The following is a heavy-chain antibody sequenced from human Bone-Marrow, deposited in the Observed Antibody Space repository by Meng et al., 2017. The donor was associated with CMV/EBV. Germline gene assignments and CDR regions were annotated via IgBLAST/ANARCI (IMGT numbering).Heavy chain of an antibody. CDR1: GFTVSSNY. D-gene: IGHD2-2*01. J-gene: IGHJ6*02. CDR3: ARVPTVVVPAATYYYYGMDV. V-gene: IGHV3-53*01. CDR2: IYSGGTT. Sequence: GGSLRLSCAASGFTVSSNYMSWVRQAPGKGLEWVSVIYSGGTTYYADSVKGRFTISRDNSKDTVYLQMNSLRAEDTAVYYCARVPTVVVPAATYYYYGMDVWGQGTTVAVSS.